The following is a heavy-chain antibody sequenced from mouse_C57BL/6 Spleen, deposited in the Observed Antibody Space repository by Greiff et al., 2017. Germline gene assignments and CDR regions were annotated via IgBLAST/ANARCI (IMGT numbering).Heavy chain of an antibody. CDR3: ARSFYDGYYFDY. J-gene: IGHJ2*01. CDR2: IYPSGSET. CDR1: GYTFTSYW. V-gene: IGHV1-61*01. Sequence: QVQLQQPGAELVRPGSSVTLSCKASGYTFTSYWMDWVKQRPGQGLEWIGNIYPSGSETHYNQKFKDKATLTVDNSSSTSYMQLSSLTSEDSAVXYCARSFYDGYYFDYWGQGTTLTVSS. D-gene: IGHD2-3*01.